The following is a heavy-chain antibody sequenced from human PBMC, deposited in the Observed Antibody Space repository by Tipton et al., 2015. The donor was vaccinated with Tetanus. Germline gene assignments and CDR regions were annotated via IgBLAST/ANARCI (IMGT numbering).Heavy chain of an antibody. CDR2: ISAYNGKT. Sequence: QSGAEVKEPGASVKVSCKASGYNFVNFGISWVRQAPGQGLEWKGRISAYNGKTKYAQRLQGRVTMTADRSASTAYMDLRRLRSYDTAVYYCARVQEQRIYYYGMDVWGQGTTVNVSS. CDR3: ARVQEQRIYYYGMDV. J-gene: IGHJ6*02. D-gene: IGHD6-25*01. CDR1: GYNFVNFG. V-gene: IGHV1-18*01.